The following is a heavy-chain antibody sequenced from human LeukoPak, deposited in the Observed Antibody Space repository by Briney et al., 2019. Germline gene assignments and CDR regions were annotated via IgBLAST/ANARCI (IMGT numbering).Heavy chain of an antibody. V-gene: IGHV5-51*01. J-gene: IGHJ4*02. CDR3: ARPNTYSSSWYALNY. CDR2: IYPGDSDT. D-gene: IGHD6-13*01. Sequence: GESLKISCKGSGYSFPSYWIGWVRQMPGKGLEWMGIIYPGDSDTRYSPSFQGQVTISADKSISTAYLQWSSLKASDTAMYYCARPNTYSSSWYALNYWGQGTLVTVSS. CDR1: GYSFPSYW.